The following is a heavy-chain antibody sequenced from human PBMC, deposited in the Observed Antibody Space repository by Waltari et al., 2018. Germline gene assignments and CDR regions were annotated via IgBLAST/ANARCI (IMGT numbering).Heavy chain of an antibody. J-gene: IGHJ4*01. D-gene: IGHD1-1*01. V-gene: IGHV1-24*01. CDR3: AKFSTTGWGGALYFDY. CDR2: FDPEEKET. Sequence: QVHLVQSGAEVKIPGASVKVSCKVSGHTLSDSYIHWVRQAPGKGLEWMGGFDPEEKETLYAQRFQGRVTLTEDTSTDTAYMELNSLTSEDTSIYYCAKFSTTGWGGALYFDYWGQGTLITVSS. CDR1: GHTLSDSY.